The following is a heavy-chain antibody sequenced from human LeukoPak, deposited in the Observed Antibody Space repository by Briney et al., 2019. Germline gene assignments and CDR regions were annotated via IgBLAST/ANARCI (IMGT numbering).Heavy chain of an antibody. J-gene: IGHJ3*02. Sequence: GGSLRLSCAASGFTFSSYAMSWVRQAPGKGLEWVSVIYSGGSTYYADSVKGRFTISRDNSKNTLYLQMNSLRAEDTAVYYCARAVGYCSGGSCHTPPGDIWGQGTMVTVSS. D-gene: IGHD2-15*01. CDR1: GFTFSSYA. V-gene: IGHV3-66*02. CDR3: ARAVGYCSGGSCHTPPGDI. CDR2: IYSGGST.